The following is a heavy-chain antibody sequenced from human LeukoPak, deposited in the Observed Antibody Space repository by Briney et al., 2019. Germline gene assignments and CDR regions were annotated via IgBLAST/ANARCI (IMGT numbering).Heavy chain of an antibody. J-gene: IGHJ6*03. CDR2: IIPIFGTA. D-gene: IGHD4-17*01. CDR1: GGTFSTYA. CDR3: ARDQVGYGDYGGYYYYYMDV. V-gene: IGHV1-69*01. Sequence: SVKVSCKASGGTFSTYAISWVRQAPGQGLEWMGGIIPIFGTANYAQKFQGRVTITADESTSTAYMELSSLRSEDTAVYYCARDQVGYGDYGGYYYYYMDVWGKGTTVTVSS.